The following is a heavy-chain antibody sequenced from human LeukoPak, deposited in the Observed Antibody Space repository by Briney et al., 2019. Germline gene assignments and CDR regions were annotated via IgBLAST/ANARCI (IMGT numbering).Heavy chain of an antibody. CDR3: ASSPGVDWLLSPLDY. J-gene: IGHJ4*02. D-gene: IGHD3-3*01. CDR1: GGSISSSSYY. Sequence: SETLSLTCTVSGGSISSSSYYWGWIRHPPGKGLEWIGSIYYSGRTYYHPSLKSRVTISVDTSKNQFSLKLSSVTAADTAVYYCASSPGVDWLLSPLDYWGQGTLVTVSS. CDR2: IYYSGRT. V-gene: IGHV4-39*01.